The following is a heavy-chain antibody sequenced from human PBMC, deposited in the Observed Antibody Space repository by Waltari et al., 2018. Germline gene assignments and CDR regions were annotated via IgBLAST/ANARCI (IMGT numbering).Heavy chain of an antibody. CDR3: ARSITIFGVVSGGYFDY. CDR2: INAGNGNT. CDR1: GYTFTSYA. Sequence: VQLVQSGAEVKKPGASVKVSCKASGYTFTSYAMHSVRQPPGQRLEWMGWINAGNGNTKYSQEFQGRVTITRDTSASTAYMELSSLRSEDMAVYYCARSITIFGVVSGGYFDYWGQGTLVTVSS. V-gene: IGHV1-3*03. D-gene: IGHD3-3*01. J-gene: IGHJ4*02.